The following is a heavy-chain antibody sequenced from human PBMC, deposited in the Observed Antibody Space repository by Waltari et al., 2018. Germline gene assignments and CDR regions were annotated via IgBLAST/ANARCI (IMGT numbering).Heavy chain of an antibody. CDR2: IYYSGRT. CDR3: ARERMVRGVISGYYYYMDV. J-gene: IGHJ6*03. D-gene: IGHD3-10*01. CDR1: GGSISSYY. V-gene: IGHV4-59*01. Sequence: QVQLQESGPGLVKPSETLSLTCTVSGGSISSYYWSWIRQPPGKGLEWIGYIYYSGRTNYNPSLKSRVTISVDTSKNQFSLKLSSVTAADTAVYYCARERMVRGVISGYYYYMDVWGKGTTVTVSS.